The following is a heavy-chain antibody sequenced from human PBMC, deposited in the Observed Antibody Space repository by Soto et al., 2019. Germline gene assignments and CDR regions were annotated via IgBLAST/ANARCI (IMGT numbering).Heavy chain of an antibody. CDR1: GFTFSDHF. J-gene: IGHJ4*02. CDR3: ARGYNSFDQ. CDR2: SGNKADRYAT. D-gene: IGHD1-1*01. V-gene: IGHV3-72*01. Sequence: GGSLRLSCAVSGFTFSDHFMDWVRQASGKGLEWVGRSGNKADRYATYYAASVKGRFIVSRDDSQRSLYLQMSSLRPEDTAIYYCARGYNSFDQWGQGTLVTVSS.